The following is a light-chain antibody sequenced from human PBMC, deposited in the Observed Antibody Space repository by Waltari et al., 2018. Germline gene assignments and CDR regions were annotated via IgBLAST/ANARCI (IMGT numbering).Light chain of an antibody. CDR2: TAS. J-gene: IGKJ2*01. CDR1: QTINNY. Sequence: DIQMTQSPSSLSASAGDRVTITCRASQTINNYVNWYQQKPGKAPTLLIYTASTLQSGVPSRFSGSGSETDFTLTISSLQAEDVAVYYCQQYYSIPYTFGQGTKLEIK. CDR3: QQYYSIPYT. V-gene: IGKV1-39*01.